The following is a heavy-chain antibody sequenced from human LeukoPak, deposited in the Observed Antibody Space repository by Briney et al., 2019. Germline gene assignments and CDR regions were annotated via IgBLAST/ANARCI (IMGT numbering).Heavy chain of an antibody. J-gene: IGHJ5*02. Sequence: GGSLRLSCAASGFTFSSYGMPWVRQAPGKGLEWVAVISYDGSNKYYADSVKGRFTISRDNSKNTLYLQMNSLRAEDTAVYYCAKDETRWSGYSNWFDPWGQGTLVTVSS. V-gene: IGHV3-30*18. D-gene: IGHD3-3*01. CDR2: ISYDGSNK. CDR3: AKDETRWSGYSNWFDP. CDR1: GFTFSSYG.